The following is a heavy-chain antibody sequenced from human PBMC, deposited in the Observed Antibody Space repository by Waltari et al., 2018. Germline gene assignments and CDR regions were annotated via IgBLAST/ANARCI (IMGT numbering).Heavy chain of an antibody. CDR2: IYYSGST. CDR1: GGSISSSSYY. CDR3: ARNNLDFGVPGGSRQMETFYHRFDP. V-gene: IGHV4-39*01. D-gene: IGHD3-16*01. Sequence: QLQLQESGPGLVKPSETLSLTCTVSGGSISSSSYYWGWIRQPPGKGLEWIGSIYYSGSTLYNPVLKSPGHLSLEPAKNPVSLEASSGTGADTAVDYRARNNLDFGVPGGSRQMETFYHRFDPRGQGTLVTLSP. J-gene: IGHJ5*02.